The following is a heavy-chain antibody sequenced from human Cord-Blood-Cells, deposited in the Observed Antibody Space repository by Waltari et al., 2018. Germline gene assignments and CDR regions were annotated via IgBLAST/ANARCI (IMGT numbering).Heavy chain of an antibody. CDR3: AGRTGDRDY. CDR1: GGSFSGYY. CDR2: INHSGST. D-gene: IGHD7-27*01. V-gene: IGHV4-34*01. Sequence: QVQLQQWGAGLLKPSETLSLTCAVYGGSFSGYYWSWTRQPPGKGLEWIGEINHSGSTNYNPSLKSRVTISVDTSKNQLSLKLSSVTAADTAVYYCAGRTGDRDYWGQGTLVTVSS. J-gene: IGHJ4*02.